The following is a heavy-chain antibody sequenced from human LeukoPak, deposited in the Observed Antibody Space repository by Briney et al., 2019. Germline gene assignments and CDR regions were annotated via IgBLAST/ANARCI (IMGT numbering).Heavy chain of an antibody. D-gene: IGHD2-2*01. CDR3: ARDRGYCSSTSCYRILYYYGMDV. J-gene: IGHJ6*02. CDR2: ISRSGSTI. V-gene: IGHV3-11*01. CDR1: GFTFSDYY. Sequence: GGSLRLSCAASGFTFSDYYMSWIRQAPGKGLEWVSYISRSGSTIYYADSVKGRFTISRDNAKNSLYLQMNSLRAEDTAVYYCARDRGYCSSTSCYRILYYYGMDVWGQGTTVTVSS.